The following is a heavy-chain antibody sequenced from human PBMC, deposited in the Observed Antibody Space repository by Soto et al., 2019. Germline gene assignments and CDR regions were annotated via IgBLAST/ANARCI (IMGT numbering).Heavy chain of an antibody. V-gene: IGHV1-18*01. Sequence: ASVKVSCKASGYTFTSYGISWVRQAPGQGLEWMGWISAYNGNTNYAQKLQGRVTMTTDTSTSTAYMELRSLRSDDTAVYYCASTPYYCSGGSCYSDYYYYMDVWGKGTTVTVSS. CDR3: ASTPYYCSGGSCYSDYYYYMDV. D-gene: IGHD2-15*01. J-gene: IGHJ6*03. CDR2: ISAYNGNT. CDR1: GYTFTSYG.